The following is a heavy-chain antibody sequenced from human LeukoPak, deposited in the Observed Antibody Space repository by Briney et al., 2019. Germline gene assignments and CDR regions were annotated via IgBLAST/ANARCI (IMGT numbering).Heavy chain of an antibody. J-gene: IGHJ4*02. D-gene: IGHD4-17*01. Sequence: SETLSLTCAVSGGSISSNKWWSWVRQPPGQGLEWIGEIYHSGSANYNPSLKSRATISVDKAKNQFSLKLTSVTAADTAVYYCARDIGTQTLTTLNWGQGTLVTVSS. V-gene: IGHV4-4*02. CDR1: GGSISSNKW. CDR2: IYHSGSA. CDR3: ARDIGTQTLTTLN.